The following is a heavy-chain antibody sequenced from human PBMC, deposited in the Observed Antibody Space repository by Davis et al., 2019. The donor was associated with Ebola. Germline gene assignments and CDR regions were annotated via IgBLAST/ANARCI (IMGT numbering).Heavy chain of an antibody. CDR1: GFTFSDHY. D-gene: IGHD3-22*01. CDR3: ARAGDASGFPL. Sequence: GGSLRLSCAVSGFTFSDHYMTWIRQAPGKGLDWVAYISANSDYTNYADSVRGRFTISRDNARNSLFLQIDTLRAEDTAVYYCARAGDASGFPLWGQGTLLTVSS. CDR2: ISANSDYT. J-gene: IGHJ4*02. V-gene: IGHV3-11*06.